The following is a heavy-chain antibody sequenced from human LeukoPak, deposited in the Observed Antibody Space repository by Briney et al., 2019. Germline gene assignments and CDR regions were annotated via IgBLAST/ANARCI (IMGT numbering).Heavy chain of an antibody. J-gene: IGHJ4*02. Sequence: AASVKVSCKASGYTFTSYDISWVRQAPGQGLEWMGWISASNGNTNYAQILQGRVTLTTDTSTSTAYMELRSLTSDDTAVYYCARDNLYYGSDYWGQGTLVTVSS. CDR2: ISASNGNT. V-gene: IGHV1-18*01. CDR1: GYTFTSYD. D-gene: IGHD3-3*01. CDR3: ARDNLYYGSDY.